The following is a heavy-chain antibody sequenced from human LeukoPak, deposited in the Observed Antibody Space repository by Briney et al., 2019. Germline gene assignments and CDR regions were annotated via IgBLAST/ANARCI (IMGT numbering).Heavy chain of an antibody. Sequence: PGGSLRLSCAVSGFTFSSYAMSWVRQAPGKGLEWVSGISGNGGTTYYADSVKGRITISRDNSKNTLYLQMNSLRAEDTAVYYCAKDLRLDYFDYWGQGTLVTVSS. CDR1: GFTFSSYA. D-gene: IGHD4-11*01. CDR3: AKDLRLDYFDY. V-gene: IGHV3-23*01. CDR2: ISGNGGTT. J-gene: IGHJ4*02.